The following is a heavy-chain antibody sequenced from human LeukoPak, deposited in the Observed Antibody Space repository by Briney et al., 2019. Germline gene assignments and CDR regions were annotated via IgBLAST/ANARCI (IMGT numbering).Heavy chain of an antibody. CDR1: GFTFSSYS. D-gene: IGHD6-19*01. V-gene: IGHV3-21*01. CDR2: ITGSPSYI. Sequence: GGSLRLSCAASGFTFSSYSMNWVRLAPGKGLEWVSSITGSPSYIYYADSVKGRFTISRDNARNSLYLQMNSLRTEDTAVYYCARRLGGSGWSADCWGQGTLVTVSS. CDR3: ARRLGGSGWSADC. J-gene: IGHJ4*02.